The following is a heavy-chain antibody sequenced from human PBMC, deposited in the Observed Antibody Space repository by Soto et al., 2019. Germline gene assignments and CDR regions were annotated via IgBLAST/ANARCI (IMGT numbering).Heavy chain of an antibody. Sequence: QVQLVESGGGVVQPGRSLRLSCAASGFTFNTYGMHWVRQAPGKGLEWVAVIWDDGSKKDYADSVKGRFTISRDNSRNPPHLQLTALEVGDTPFYYCAGGARAWYSFDTGGKEP. CDR2: IWDDGSKK. V-gene: IGHV3-33*01. D-gene: IGHD2-8*02. CDR1: GFTFNTYG. J-gene: IGHJ4*01. CDR3: AGGARAWYSFDT.